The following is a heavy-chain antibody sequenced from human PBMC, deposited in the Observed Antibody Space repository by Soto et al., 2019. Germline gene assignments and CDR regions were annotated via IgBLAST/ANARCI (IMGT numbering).Heavy chain of an antibody. Sequence: GGSLRLSCAASGFTFSSYAMSWVRQAPGKGLEWVSAISGSGGSTYYADSVKGRFTISRDNSKNTLYLQMNSLRAEDTAVYYCAKSDWVAVAATRGFFDYWGQGTLVTVSS. CDR2: ISGSGGST. V-gene: IGHV3-23*01. D-gene: IGHD6-19*01. J-gene: IGHJ4*02. CDR1: GFTFSSYA. CDR3: AKSDWVAVAATRGFFDY.